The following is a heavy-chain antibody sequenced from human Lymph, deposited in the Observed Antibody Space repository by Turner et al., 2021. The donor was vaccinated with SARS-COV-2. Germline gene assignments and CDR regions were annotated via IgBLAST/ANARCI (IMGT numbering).Heavy chain of an antibody. Sequence: VQLLGSGGGVVRPCRSLMLSCAVSVFTFRDYGRHWVRQGPGKGLEWVAVISDDGSNKDYADSVKGRFTISRDNSKNTLYLTMNRLRAEDTAVYYCANYPVASITMGEPFDYWGQGTLVTVSS. CDR3: ANYPVASITMGEPFDY. D-gene: IGHD3-10*01. CDR1: VFTFRDYG. CDR2: ISDDGSNK. J-gene: IGHJ4*02. V-gene: IGHV3-30*18.